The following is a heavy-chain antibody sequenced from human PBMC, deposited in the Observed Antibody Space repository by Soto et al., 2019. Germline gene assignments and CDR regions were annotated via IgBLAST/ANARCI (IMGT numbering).Heavy chain of an antibody. CDR3: ERVRYDFWSGYYTGYYGMDV. V-gene: IGHV4-34*01. CDR1: GGSFSGYY. Sequence: SETLSLTCAVCGGSFSGYYCSWIRQPPWKGLEWIGEINHSGITNYNPSLKSRVTISVDTSKNQLSLKLRSVTAADKAVYYCERVRYDFWSGYYTGYYGMDVLGQRTTVAVSS. J-gene: IGHJ6*02. CDR2: INHSGIT. D-gene: IGHD3-3*01.